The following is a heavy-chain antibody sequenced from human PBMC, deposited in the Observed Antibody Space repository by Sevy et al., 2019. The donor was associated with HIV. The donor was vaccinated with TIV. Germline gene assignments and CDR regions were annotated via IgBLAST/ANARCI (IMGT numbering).Heavy chain of an antibody. J-gene: IGHJ5*02. V-gene: IGHV3-53*01. CDR2: IYAGGNI. D-gene: IGHD1-26*01. Sequence: GGSLRLSCAASGFTVSNNYMSWVRQAPGKGRGWVSVIYAGGNIYYADSVKGRFTITRDNSKNTVYLQVNSLRAEDTAVYYCAREREGGYEPWGQGTLVTVSS. CDR3: AREREGGYEP. CDR1: GFTVSNNY.